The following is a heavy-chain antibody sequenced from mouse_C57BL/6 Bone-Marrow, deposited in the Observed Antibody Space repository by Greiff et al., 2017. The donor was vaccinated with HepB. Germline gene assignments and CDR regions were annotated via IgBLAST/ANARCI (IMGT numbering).Heavy chain of an antibody. Sequence: VQLQHSGAELVRPGASVKLSCTASGFNIKDDYMHWVKQRPEQGLEWIGWIDPENGDTEYASKFQGKATITADTSSNTAYLQLSSLTSEDTAVYYCTTHTPAYYFDYWGQGTTLTVSS. CDR2: IDPENGDT. CDR3: TTHTPAYYFDY. J-gene: IGHJ2*01. V-gene: IGHV14-4*01. CDR1: GFNIKDDY.